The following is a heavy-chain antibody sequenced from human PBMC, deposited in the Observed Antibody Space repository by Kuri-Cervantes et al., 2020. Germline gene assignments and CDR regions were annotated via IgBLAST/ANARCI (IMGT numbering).Heavy chain of an antibody. V-gene: IGHV3-11*01. CDR1: GCTFSDYY. D-gene: IGHD6-6*01. CDR3: AKDLSSIAARRGMYYGMDV. J-gene: IGHJ6*02. CDR2: ISSSGSTI. Sequence: SCAASGCTFSDYYRSGIRQAPGKGLEWGSYISSSGSTIYYAESVKGRFTISRDNSKNSLYLQMNSLRSEDTALYYCAKDLSSIAARRGMYYGMDVWGQGTTVTVSS.